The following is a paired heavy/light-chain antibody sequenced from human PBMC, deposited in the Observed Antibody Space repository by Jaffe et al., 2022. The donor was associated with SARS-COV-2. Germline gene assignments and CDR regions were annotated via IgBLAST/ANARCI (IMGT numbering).Heavy chain of an antibody. Sequence: QVQLVQSGAEVKKPGASVKVSCKASGYTFSNYGFSWVRQAPGQGLEWMGWIGTYNVNTNYAEKFQGRVTMTTDTSTRTAYMELGSLTSDDTAVYYCARHVALRYSFGNYGMDVWGLGTTVTVSS. D-gene: IGHD5-18*01. CDR2: IGTYNVNT. V-gene: IGHV1-18*01. J-gene: IGHJ6*02. CDR3: ARHVALRYSFGNYGMDV. CDR1: GYTFSNYG.
Light chain of an antibody. CDR1: QSVSSSY. J-gene: IGKJ2*01. CDR3: QQYGSSNT. CDR2: AAS. Sequence: EIVLTQSPGTLSLSPGERATLSCRASQSVSSSYLAWYQQKPGQAPRLLIYAASSRATGIPDRFSGSGTGTDFTLTISRLEAEDFAVYYCQQYGSSNTFGQGTKLDIK. V-gene: IGKV3-20*01.